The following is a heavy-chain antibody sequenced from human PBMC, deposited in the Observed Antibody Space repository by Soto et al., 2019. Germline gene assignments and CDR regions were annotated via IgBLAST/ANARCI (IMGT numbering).Heavy chain of an antibody. CDR3: AIWSNWNPLYYRGMDV. D-gene: IGHD1-20*01. V-gene: IGHV1-69*08. Sequence: ASVKVSCKVSGGAFTNYSLNWVRHAPGQGLEWLGGIFPLHNTSNYSLKLLGRGSVTADISSNTVYMHLSGLTSDDTATYYCAIWSNWNPLYYRGMDVWGQGTTVTVSS. CDR2: IFPLHNTS. J-gene: IGHJ6*02. CDR1: GGAFTNYS.